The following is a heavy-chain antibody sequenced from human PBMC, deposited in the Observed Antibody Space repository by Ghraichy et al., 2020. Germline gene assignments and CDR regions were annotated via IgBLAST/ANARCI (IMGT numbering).Heavy chain of an antibody. J-gene: IGHJ3*01. V-gene: IGHV3-7*05. D-gene: IGHD6-25*01. CDR1: GFTFSFHW. CDR2: IKEDGSEK. Sequence: GGSLRLSCAASGFTFSFHWMTWVRQAPGKGLEWVAKIKEDGSEKVYADSVKDRFSISRDNAKNSLYLQMSSLRADDTAVYYCVREARSGYYSDAFDLWGQGTMVTVSS. CDR3: VREARSGYYSDAFDL.